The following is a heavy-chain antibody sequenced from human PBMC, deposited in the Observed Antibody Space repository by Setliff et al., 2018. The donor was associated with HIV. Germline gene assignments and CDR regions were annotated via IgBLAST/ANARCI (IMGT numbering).Heavy chain of an antibody. D-gene: IGHD6-19*01. CDR3: ARSLLPSITVAGTIGY. Sequence: PSETLSLTCTVSGGSISSSSYYWGWIRQPPGKGLEWIGSIYYSGSTYYNPSLKSRVTIGVDTSKNQFSLKLSSVTAADTAVYYCARSLLPSITVAGTIGYWGQGTLVTVSS. CDR2: IYYSGST. J-gene: IGHJ4*02. V-gene: IGHV4-39*07. CDR1: GGSISSSSYY.